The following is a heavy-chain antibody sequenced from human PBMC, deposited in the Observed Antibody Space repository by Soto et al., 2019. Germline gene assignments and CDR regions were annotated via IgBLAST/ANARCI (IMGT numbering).Heavy chain of an antibody. J-gene: IGHJ6*03. CDR2: INPNGGGT. Sequence: VQLVQSGAEVKKPGASVKVSCKTSGDSFNDYYIHWVRQAPGQGLEWMGWINPNGGGTKYAQKFQCRVTLTRDTSISTVYMELSSLRSGDTAVYYCARESGGATATLDYYYFYMDFWGKGTTVTVSS. V-gene: IGHV1-2*02. D-gene: IGHD5-12*01. CDR1: GDSFNDYY. CDR3: ARESGGATATLDYYYFYMDF.